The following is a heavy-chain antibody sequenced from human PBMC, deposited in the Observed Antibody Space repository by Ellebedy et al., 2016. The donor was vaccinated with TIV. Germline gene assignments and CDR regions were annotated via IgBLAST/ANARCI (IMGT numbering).Heavy chain of an antibody. J-gene: IGHJ4*02. V-gene: IGHV1-18*04. CDR3: ARGSAWYNF. CDR1: GYTFTSYG. Sequence: AASVKVSCKASGYTFTSYGIAWVRQAPGQGLEWMGWISVYNGYTEYTQKFQGRVTMTTDTATTTAYMELRSQRSDDTAVYYCARGSAWYNFWGQGTLVTVSS. CDR2: ISVYNGYT. D-gene: IGHD6-19*01.